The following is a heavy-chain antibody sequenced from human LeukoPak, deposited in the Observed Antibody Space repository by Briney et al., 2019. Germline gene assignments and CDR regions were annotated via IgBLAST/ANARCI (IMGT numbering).Heavy chain of an antibody. CDR1: GFSLTSGYY. V-gene: IGHV4-38-2*01. J-gene: IGHJ6*04. CDR2: VYYTGNT. D-gene: IGHD3-10*01. CDR3: ARQKAGTTGRSLDV. Sequence: SETLSLTCAVSGFSLTSGYYWAWIRQSPGKALEWIGNVYYTGNTHYSPSLKSRVIISADTSKNEVSLNPTSVTAADTAIYYCARQKAGTTGRSLDVWGTGTTVIVSS.